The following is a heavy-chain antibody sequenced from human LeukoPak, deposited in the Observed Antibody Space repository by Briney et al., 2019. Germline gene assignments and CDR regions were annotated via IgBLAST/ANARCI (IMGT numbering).Heavy chain of an antibody. CDR2: IYSGGST. Sequence: PGGSLRLSCAASGFTVSSNYMSWVRQAPGKGLEWVSVIYSGGSTYYADSVKGRFTISRDNSKNTLYLQMNSLRAEDTAVYYCAKTDYGDRGVDYWGQGTLVTVSS. D-gene: IGHD4-17*01. J-gene: IGHJ4*02. V-gene: IGHV3-53*01. CDR1: GFTVSSNY. CDR3: AKTDYGDRGVDY.